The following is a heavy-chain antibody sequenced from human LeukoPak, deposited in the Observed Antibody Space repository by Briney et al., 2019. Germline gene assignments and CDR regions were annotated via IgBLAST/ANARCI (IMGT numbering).Heavy chain of an antibody. D-gene: IGHD6-13*01. V-gene: IGHV4-30-4*07. Sequence: SETLSLTCVVSGGSVNSGGYSWSWIRQPPGKGLEWIGYIYDTGSTLYNPSLESRLTISIDTSKNQFSLRLSSVTAADTAVYFCARYSLSREDFQDWGQGTLVTDSS. J-gene: IGHJ1*01. CDR3: ARYSLSREDFQD. CDR1: GGSVNSGGYS. CDR2: IYDTGST.